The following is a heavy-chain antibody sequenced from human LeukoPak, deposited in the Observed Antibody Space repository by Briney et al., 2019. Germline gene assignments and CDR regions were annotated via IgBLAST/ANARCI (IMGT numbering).Heavy chain of an antibody. J-gene: IGHJ4*02. CDR1: GFIISSYW. Sequence: GGTLRLSCAASGFIISSYWISSFSQAPGKGLEWVAVISYDGSTKYYADSVRGRFTISRDNSKNTLYLQMNSLRAEDTAVYYCARTPQYYDFWSGYSLWGQGTLVTVSS. CDR3: ARTPQYYDFWSGYSL. V-gene: IGHV3-30*03. CDR2: ISYDGSTK. D-gene: IGHD3-3*01.